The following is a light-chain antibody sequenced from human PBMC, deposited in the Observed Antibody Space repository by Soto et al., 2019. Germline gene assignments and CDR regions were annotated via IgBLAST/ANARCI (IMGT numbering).Light chain of an antibody. Sequence: EIVMTQSPATLSVSPGERATLSCRASQSVGSNLAWYQQKPGQAPRLLIYGASTRATGIPARFSGSGSGTEFTLTISSLQSEDFAIYFCQQYNNWPPDWTFGLGTKVEIK. V-gene: IGKV3-15*01. CDR1: QSVGSN. CDR3: QQYNNWPPDWT. J-gene: IGKJ1*01. CDR2: GAS.